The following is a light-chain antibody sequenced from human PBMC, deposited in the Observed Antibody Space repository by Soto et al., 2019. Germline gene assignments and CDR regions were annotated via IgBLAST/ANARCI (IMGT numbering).Light chain of an antibody. Sequence: THMTQSPSSLTASLGDRVTLTXQSSQDVGNYLNWYQHKPGXPPKXXXSNXFNLETGGPPRLSGSGSVTAFTFTISSLQPEDVAKYYCQQYESLPRTFGQGTKVDI. V-gene: IGKV1-33*01. CDR2: NXF. CDR3: QQYESLPRT. CDR1: QDVGNY. J-gene: IGKJ1*01.